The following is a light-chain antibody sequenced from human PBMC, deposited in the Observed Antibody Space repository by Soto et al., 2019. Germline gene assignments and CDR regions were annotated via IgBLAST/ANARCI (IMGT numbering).Light chain of an antibody. CDR3: QQYGSSLWT. CDR1: QSVSSS. CDR2: DAS. Sequence: EVVLTQSPATLSLSPGERATLSCRASQSVSSSLAWYQQKPGQAPRLLIFDASTRATGIPARFSGSGSETDFTLTISTLEPEDFAVYYCQQYGSSLWTFGQGTKVDIK. V-gene: IGKV3-11*01. J-gene: IGKJ1*01.